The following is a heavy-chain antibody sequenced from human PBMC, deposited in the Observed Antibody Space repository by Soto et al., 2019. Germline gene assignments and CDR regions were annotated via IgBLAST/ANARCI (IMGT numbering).Heavy chain of an antibody. CDR3: AKGLVPAAIDWFDP. CDR1: GFTFSSYG. J-gene: IGHJ5*02. D-gene: IGHD2-2*01. V-gene: IGHV3-30*18. Sequence: GGSLRLSCAASGFTFSSYGMHWVRQAPGKGLEWVAVISYDGSNKYYADSVKGRFTISRDNSKNTLYLQMNSLRAEDTAVYYCAKGLVPAAIDWFDPWGQGTLVTVSP. CDR2: ISYDGSNK.